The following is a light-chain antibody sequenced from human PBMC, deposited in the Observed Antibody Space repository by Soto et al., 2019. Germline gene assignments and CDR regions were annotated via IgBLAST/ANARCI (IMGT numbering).Light chain of an antibody. CDR2: EVS. J-gene: IGLJ2*01. V-gene: IGLV2-8*01. Sequence: QSALTQPPSASGTPGQSVTISCTGTSSVVDGYNYVSWYQQHPGKAPKLMIYEVSKRPSGVPDRFSDSRSGNTASLTVSGLQTEDEADYFFSPFAGSDIGVFGGGTKHTVL. CDR3: SPFAGSDIGV. CDR1: SSVVDGYNY.